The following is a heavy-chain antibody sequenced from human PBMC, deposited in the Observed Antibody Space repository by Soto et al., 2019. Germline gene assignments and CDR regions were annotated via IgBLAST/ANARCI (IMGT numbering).Heavy chain of an antibody. Sequence: LSLTCAVSGGSISSSDWWSWVRQPPGKGLEWIGEIYHTGTTNYNPSLSGRIAISVDKSNNEFSLRLTSVTAADTAVYYCARLPPALRNHGLDSWGQGSLVPSPQ. CDR2: IYHTGTT. V-gene: IGHV4-4*02. CDR3: ARLPPALRNHGLDS. J-gene: IGHJ4*02. CDR1: GGSISSSDW.